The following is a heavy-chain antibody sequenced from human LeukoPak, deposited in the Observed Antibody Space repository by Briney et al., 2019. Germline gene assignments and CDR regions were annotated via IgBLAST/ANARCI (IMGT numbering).Heavy chain of an antibody. Sequence: GGSLSVSCAASGFTFSHYAMSWVRQAPGKGLEWVSAISGSGGSTYYADSVKGRFTIPRDNSKKTLYLQMNSLKDGDTAGYYCAKGTAIFWFDPWGQETLVTVSS. V-gene: IGHV3-23*01. J-gene: IGHJ5*02. CDR2: ISGSGGST. D-gene: IGHD2-21*02. CDR3: AKGTAIFWFDP. CDR1: GFTFSHYA.